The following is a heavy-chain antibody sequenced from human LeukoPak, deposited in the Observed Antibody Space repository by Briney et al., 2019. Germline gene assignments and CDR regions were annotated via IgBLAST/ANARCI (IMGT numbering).Heavy chain of an antibody. V-gene: IGHV4-38-2*02. CDR1: GFSISSGYY. D-gene: IGHD1-20*01. J-gene: IGHJ4*02. Sequence: SETLSLTCAVSGFSISSGYYWGWIRQPPGKGLEWIGSIYHDGRIDYNPSLKSRVTISRDTSNDQFSLKLSSVTAADTAMYYCARDTSPGITGTYWGQGTLVTVSS. CDR2: IYHDGRI. CDR3: ARDTSPGITGTY.